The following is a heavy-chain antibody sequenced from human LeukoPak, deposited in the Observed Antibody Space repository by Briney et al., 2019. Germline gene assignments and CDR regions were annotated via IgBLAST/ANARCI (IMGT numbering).Heavy chain of an antibody. V-gene: IGHV1-46*01. D-gene: IGHD2-2*01. CDR1: GYTFINYY. CDR3: ARSSSLAKYSFDY. J-gene: IGHJ4*02. CDR2: MSPSGGST. Sequence: ASVKVSCKVSGYTFINYYIHWVRQAPGQGLEWMGLMSPSGGSTDHAQKFQGRVTMTRDTSTSAVCMDLSSLRSEDTAVYYCARSSSLAKYSFDYWGQGTLVTVSS.